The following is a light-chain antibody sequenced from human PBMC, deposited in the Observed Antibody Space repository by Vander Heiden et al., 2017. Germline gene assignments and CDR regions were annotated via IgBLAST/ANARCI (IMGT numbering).Light chain of an antibody. CDR1: SSDIGGYNY. J-gene: IGLJ1*01. CDR3: CSYTSSSTLYV. V-gene: IGLV2-14*01. CDR2: EVS. Sequence: QSALTQPASVSGSPGQSITISCTGSSSDIGGYNYVSWYQQHPGKAPKLMIHEVSDRPSGVSNRFSGSKSGNTASLTISGLQAEDEADYYCCSYTSSSTLYVFGTGTKVTVL.